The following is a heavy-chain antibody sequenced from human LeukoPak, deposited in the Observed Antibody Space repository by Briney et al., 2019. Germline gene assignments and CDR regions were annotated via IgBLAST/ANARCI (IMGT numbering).Heavy chain of an antibody. V-gene: IGHV3-21*01. Sequence: GGSLRLSCAASGFTFSSYSMNWVRQAPGKGLEWVSSISSSSSYIYYADSVKGRFTISRDNAKNSLYLQMNSLRAEDTAVYYCARKGDGYCSSTSCVDAFDIWGQGIMVTVSS. CDR2: ISSSSSYI. D-gene: IGHD2-2*01. CDR1: GFTFSSYS. CDR3: ARKGDGYCSSTSCVDAFDI. J-gene: IGHJ3*02.